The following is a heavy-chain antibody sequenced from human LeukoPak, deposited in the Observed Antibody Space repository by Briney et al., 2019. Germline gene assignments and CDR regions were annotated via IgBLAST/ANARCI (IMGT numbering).Heavy chain of an antibody. CDR2: ISSSSSYI. Sequence: GGSLRLSCAASGFTFSHYWMNWVRQSPGKGLEWVSSISSSSSYIYYADSVKGRFTISRDNAKNSLYLQMNSLRAEDTAVYYCARGFYDSSGYFDYWGQGTLVTVSS. V-gene: IGHV3-21*01. CDR1: GFTFSHYW. CDR3: ARGFYDSSGYFDY. J-gene: IGHJ4*02. D-gene: IGHD3-22*01.